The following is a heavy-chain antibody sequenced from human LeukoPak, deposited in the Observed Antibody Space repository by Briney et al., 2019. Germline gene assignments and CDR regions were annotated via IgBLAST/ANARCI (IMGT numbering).Heavy chain of an antibody. Sequence: PSETLSLTCTVSGGSISSYYWSWIRQPPGKGLEWIGYIYYSGSTNYNPSLKSRVTISVDTSENQFSLKLSSVTAADTAVYYCARDRVDTDAFDIWGQGTMVTVSS. CDR2: IYYSGST. J-gene: IGHJ3*02. CDR1: GGSISSYY. D-gene: IGHD5-18*01. CDR3: ARDRVDTDAFDI. V-gene: IGHV4-59*01.